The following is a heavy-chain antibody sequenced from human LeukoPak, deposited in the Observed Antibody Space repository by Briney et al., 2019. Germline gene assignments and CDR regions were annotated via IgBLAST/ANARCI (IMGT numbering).Heavy chain of an antibody. J-gene: IGHJ4*02. CDR3: ARSRSASTSGWYDYFDY. V-gene: IGHV3-30*04. D-gene: IGHD6-19*01. Sequence: PGRYLRLSCAASGFTFSSSAMQWVRQAPGKGLEWVAVISYDGSKKYYADSVKGRFTISRDDSKNTLYLQMNSLRGEDTAVYHCARSRSASTSGWYDYFDYWGRGTLVTVSS. CDR2: ISYDGSKK. CDR1: GFTFSSSA.